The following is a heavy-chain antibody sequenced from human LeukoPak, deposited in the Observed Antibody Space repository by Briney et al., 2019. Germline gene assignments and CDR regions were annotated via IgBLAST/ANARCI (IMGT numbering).Heavy chain of an antibody. J-gene: IGHJ4*02. V-gene: IGHV1-69*13. D-gene: IGHD3-9*01. CDR3: ARAPPYDILTGSPFDY. CDR2: IIPIFGTA. CDR1: GYTLTRYA. Sequence: SVKISCKASGYTLTRYAVNWVRQAPGQGLEWMGGIIPIFGTANYAQKFQGRVTITADESTSTAYMELSSLRSEDTAVYYCARAPPYDILTGSPFDYWGQGTLVTVSS.